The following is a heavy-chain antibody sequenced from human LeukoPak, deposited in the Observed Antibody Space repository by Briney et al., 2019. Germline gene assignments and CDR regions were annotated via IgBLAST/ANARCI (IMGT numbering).Heavy chain of an antibody. V-gene: IGHV1-69*04. Sequence: GASVKVSCKASGGTFSSYAISWVRQAPGQGLEWMGRIIPILGIANYAQKFQGRVTITADKSTSTAYMELSSLRSEDTAVYYCATEYCSGGSCYSWNNPFDYWGQGTLVTVSS. J-gene: IGHJ4*02. CDR2: IIPILGIA. D-gene: IGHD2-15*01. CDR1: GGTFSSYA. CDR3: ATEYCSGGSCYSWNNPFDY.